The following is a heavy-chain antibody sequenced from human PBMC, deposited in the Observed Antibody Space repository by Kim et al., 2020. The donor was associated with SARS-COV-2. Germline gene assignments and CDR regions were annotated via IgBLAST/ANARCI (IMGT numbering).Heavy chain of an antibody. Sequence: RFTISRDNSQNTLYLQMNSLGAEDTAVYYCAREPPLPPRSYYYYYGMDVWGQGTTVTVSS. V-gene: IGHV3-30*07. CDR3: AREPPLPPRSYYYYYGMDV. J-gene: IGHJ6*02. D-gene: IGHD1-26*01.